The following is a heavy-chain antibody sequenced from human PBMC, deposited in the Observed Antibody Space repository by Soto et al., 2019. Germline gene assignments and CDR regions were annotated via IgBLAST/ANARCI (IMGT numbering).Heavy chain of an antibody. CDR1: GFTFSSYS. Sequence: GSLRLSCAASGFTFSSYSMNWVRQAPGKGLEWVSSISSSSSYIYYADSVKGRFTISRDNAKNSLYLQMNSLRAEDTAVYYCARGGYDFWSGYYRNWFDPWGQGTLVTVS. V-gene: IGHV3-21*01. J-gene: IGHJ5*02. CDR2: ISSSSSYI. CDR3: ARGGYDFWSGYYRNWFDP. D-gene: IGHD3-3*01.